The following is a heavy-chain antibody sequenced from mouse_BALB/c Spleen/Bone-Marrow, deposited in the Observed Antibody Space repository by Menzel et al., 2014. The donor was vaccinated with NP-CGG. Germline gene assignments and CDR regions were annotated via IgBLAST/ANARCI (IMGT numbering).Heavy chain of an antibody. CDR3: AREDILYAMGY. CDR1: GYTFTSYW. J-gene: IGHJ4*01. V-gene: IGHV1S81*02. CDR2: INPSNGRT. Sequence: QVQLQQSGAELVKPGASVKLSCKASGYTFTSYWMHWVKQRPGQGLEWIGEINPSNGRTNYNEKFKSKATLTVDKSSSTAYMQLSSLTSEDSAVYYCAREDILYAMGYWGQGTSVTVSS.